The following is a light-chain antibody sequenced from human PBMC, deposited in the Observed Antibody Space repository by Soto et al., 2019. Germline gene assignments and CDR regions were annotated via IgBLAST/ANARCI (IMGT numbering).Light chain of an antibody. CDR3: QQRSNWPPYT. Sequence: EIVLTQSPATLSLSPGERATLSCRASQSVSSYLAWYQQTPGQAPRLLIYDASNRATGIPARFSGSGSVTDFTLTIRSLEPEDFAVYYCQQRSNWPPYTFGQGTKLEIK. CDR2: DAS. J-gene: IGKJ2*01. CDR1: QSVSSY. V-gene: IGKV3-11*01.